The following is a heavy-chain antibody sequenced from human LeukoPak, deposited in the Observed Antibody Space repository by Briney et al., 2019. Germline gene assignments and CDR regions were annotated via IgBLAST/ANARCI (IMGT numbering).Heavy chain of an antibody. V-gene: IGHV3-15*01. D-gene: IGHD2-15*01. Sequence: GGSLRLSCAASGFTFSNAWMSWVRQAPGKGLEWVGRIKSKTDGGTTDYAAPVKGRFTISRDDSKNTLYLQMNSLKTEDTAVYYCTTLRLDIVVVVAAYYSDYWGQGTLVTVSS. J-gene: IGHJ4*02. CDR1: GFTFSNAW. CDR3: TTLRLDIVVVVAAYYSDY. CDR2: IKSKTDGGTT.